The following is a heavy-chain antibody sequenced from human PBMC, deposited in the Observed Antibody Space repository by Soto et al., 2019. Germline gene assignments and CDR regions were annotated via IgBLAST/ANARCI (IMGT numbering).Heavy chain of an antibody. V-gene: IGHV1-3*01. CDR3: ARDLDYYYAMDV. Sequence: QVQLVQSGAEVKRPGASVKVSCKASGYTFTSNSIHWVRQAPGQRLEWMGWINVGKGTTKYAQNFQGRVSITRDTSASTAYMELGSLRSEDTAVYFCARDLDYYYAMDVWGRGTTVTVSS. CDR1: GYTFTSNS. CDR2: INVGKGTT. J-gene: IGHJ6*02.